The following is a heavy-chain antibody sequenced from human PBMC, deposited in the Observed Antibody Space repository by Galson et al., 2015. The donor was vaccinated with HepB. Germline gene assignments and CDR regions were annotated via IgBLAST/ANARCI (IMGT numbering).Heavy chain of an antibody. CDR2: ISYDGSNK. J-gene: IGHJ4*02. D-gene: IGHD3-22*01. CDR1: GFTFITYG. Sequence: SLRLSCAASGFTFITYGMHWVRQAPGKGLEWVAVISYDGSNKYYADSVKGRFTISRDNSKNTLYLQMNSLRAEDTAVYHCAKHTLPMPQSSGYPDYWGQGTLVTVSS. CDR3: AKHTLPMPQSSGYPDY. V-gene: IGHV3-30*18.